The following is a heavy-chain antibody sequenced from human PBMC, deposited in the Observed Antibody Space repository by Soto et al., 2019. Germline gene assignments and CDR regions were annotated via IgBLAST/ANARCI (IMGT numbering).Heavy chain of an antibody. CDR3: ARMGDGPSYCDGMDV. V-gene: IGHV1-18*01. CDR2: INGYNGNT. Sequence: QVQLVQSGAEVKKPGASVKVSCKASGYTFSRSGISWVRQAPGQGLEWMGWINGYNGNTNYTQKMQGRITITTDTPPSTAYMELRSMRSDDTAVYYCARMGDGPSYCDGMDVWGQGTTVIVSS. CDR1: GYTFSRSG. J-gene: IGHJ6*02. D-gene: IGHD3-16*01.